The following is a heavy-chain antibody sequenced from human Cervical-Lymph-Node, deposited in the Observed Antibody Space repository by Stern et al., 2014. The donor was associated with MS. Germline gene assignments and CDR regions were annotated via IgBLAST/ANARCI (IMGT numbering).Heavy chain of an antibody. D-gene: IGHD1-1*01. CDR2: IGPHSGDT. J-gene: IGHJ6*02. V-gene: IGHV1-2*06. CDR1: GYIFTGYY. Sequence: VQLVESGAEVKKPGASVKVPCKASGYIFTGYYLPWVRQAPGQGLEWMGRIGPHSGDTKYAQNFQDRVTMTRDTSISTAYMELSRLRSDDTAVYYCARSLNWNDVEDYHYGLDVWGQGTTVTVSS. CDR3: ARSLNWNDVEDYHYGLDV.